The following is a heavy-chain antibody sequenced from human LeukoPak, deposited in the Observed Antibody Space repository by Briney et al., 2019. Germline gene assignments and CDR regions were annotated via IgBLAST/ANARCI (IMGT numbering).Heavy chain of an antibody. D-gene: IGHD6-6*01. V-gene: IGHV4-30-2*01. CDR2: IYHSGST. CDR1: GGSISSGGYY. J-gene: IGHJ4*02. Sequence: SQTLSLTCTVSGGSISSGGYYWSWIRQPPGKGLEWIGYIYHSGSTYYNPSLKSRVTISVDRSKNQFSLKLSSATAADTAVYYCARYSSSSGSSLDYWGQGTLVTVSS. CDR3: ARYSSSSGSSLDY.